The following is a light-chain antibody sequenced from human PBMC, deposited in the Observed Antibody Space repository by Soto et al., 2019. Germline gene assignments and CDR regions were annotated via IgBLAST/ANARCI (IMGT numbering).Light chain of an antibody. CDR2: YIS. CDR3: QQHNQWPIT. V-gene: IGKV3-11*01. J-gene: IGKJ5*01. CDR1: PTARSY. Sequence: EIVLTQSPATLSLSPGERATLSCRASPTARSYLAWYQQKPGQAPRLLIYYISTRATGIPARFSGSGSGTEFTLTINSLQSEDSAVYYCQQHNQWPITFGQGTRLEIK.